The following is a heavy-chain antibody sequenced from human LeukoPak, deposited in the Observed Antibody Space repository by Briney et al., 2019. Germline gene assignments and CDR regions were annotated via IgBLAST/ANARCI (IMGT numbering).Heavy chain of an antibody. CDR1: GGSISSYY. CDR3: ARAGRVVTVYASGYYYYGMDV. V-gene: IGHV4-59*01. Sequence: PSETLSLTCTVSGGSISSYYWSWIRQPPGKGLEWMGYIYYSGSTNYNPSLKSRVTISVDTSKNQFSLKLSSVTAADTAVYYCARAGRVVTVYASGYYYYGMDVWGQGTTVTVSS. CDR2: IYYSGST. J-gene: IGHJ6*02. D-gene: IGHD2-21*02.